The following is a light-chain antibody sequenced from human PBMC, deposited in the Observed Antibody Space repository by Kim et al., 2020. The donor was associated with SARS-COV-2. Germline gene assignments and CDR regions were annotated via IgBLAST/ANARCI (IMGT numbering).Light chain of an antibody. Sequence: SSELTQDPAVSVALGQTDRITCQGDSLRSYYATWYQQKPRQAPLLVIFGRNNRPSGIPDRFSGSTSGNTASLTISGAQAEDEADFYCQSRDSGGNVVFGGGTQLTVL. CDR1: SLRSYY. V-gene: IGLV3-19*01. CDR3: QSRDSGGNVV. CDR2: GRN. J-gene: IGLJ2*01.